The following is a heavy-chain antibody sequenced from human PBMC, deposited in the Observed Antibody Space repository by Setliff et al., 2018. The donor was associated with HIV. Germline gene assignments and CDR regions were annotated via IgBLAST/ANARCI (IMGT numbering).Heavy chain of an antibody. D-gene: IGHD4-17*01. J-gene: IGHJ4*01. CDR1: GDSIRGSGDY. CDR2: IYVTGST. Sequence: LSLTCSVSGDSIRGSGDYWSWVRQPAGKRPEWIGHIYVTGSTAYKPYLRGRATISLDTSKNQFSLKLTAVTAADPAVYFCARLSTGDLRLFEYWGQGALVTVSS. CDR3: ARLSTGDLRLFEY. V-gene: IGHV4-61*09.